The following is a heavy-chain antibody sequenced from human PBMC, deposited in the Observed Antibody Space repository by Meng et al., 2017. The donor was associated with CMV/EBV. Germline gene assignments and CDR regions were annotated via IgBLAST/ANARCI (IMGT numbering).Heavy chain of an antibody. CDR2: IYYSWST. CDR1: GGSISSGDYY. D-gene: IGHD3-3*01. V-gene: IGHV4-30-4*08. Sequence: QVQLQESGPGLGMPSQTLSLTFTGSGGSISSGDYYWSWIRQAPGKGLEWIGYIYYSWSTYYNPPLKSRVTISVDTSKNQFSLKLSAVTAADTAVYYCARDNRRGGVDYWGQGTLVTVSS. J-gene: IGHJ4*02. CDR3: ARDNRRGGVDY.